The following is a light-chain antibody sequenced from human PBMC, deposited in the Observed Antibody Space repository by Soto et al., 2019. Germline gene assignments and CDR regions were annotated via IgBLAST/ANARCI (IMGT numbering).Light chain of an antibody. CDR3: QQYYTTPLT. J-gene: IGKJ4*01. V-gene: IGKV4-1*01. Sequence: DIVTTQSPDSLAVSLGERATIDCKSSQSVFHTSYNKNYLAWYQQKPGQPPKLLIYWASTREAGVPDRFSGSGSGTDFTLTISSLQAEDEALYYCQQYYTTPLTFGGGTKVEIK. CDR2: WAS. CDR1: QSVFHTSYNKNY.